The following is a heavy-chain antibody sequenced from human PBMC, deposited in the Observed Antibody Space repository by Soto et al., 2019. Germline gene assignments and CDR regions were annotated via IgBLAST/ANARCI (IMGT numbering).Heavy chain of an antibody. CDR1: GFTFSSYS. CDR3: ARVGSSTWYDLDY. Sequence: GGSLRLSCAASGFTFSSYSMNWVRQAPGKGLEWVSSISTTSSYIYYTDSVKGRFTISRDNAKNSLYLQMNSLRAEDTAVYYCARVGSSTWYDLDYWGQGTLVTVSS. J-gene: IGHJ4*02. CDR2: ISTTSSYI. V-gene: IGHV3-21*01. D-gene: IGHD6-13*01.